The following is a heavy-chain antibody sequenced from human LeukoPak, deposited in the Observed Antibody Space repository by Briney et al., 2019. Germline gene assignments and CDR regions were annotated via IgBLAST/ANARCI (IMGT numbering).Heavy chain of an antibody. CDR3: AREWELRPQGAFDI. V-gene: IGHV1-8*01. CDR2: MNPTSGNT. D-gene: IGHD1-26*01. CDR1: GYTFTSYD. Sequence: ASVKVSCKASGYTFTSYDINWVRQATGQGLEWMGWMNPTSGNTGYAQKFQGRVTMTRNTSISTAYMELSSLRSEDTAVYYCAREWELRPQGAFDIWGQGTMVTVSS. J-gene: IGHJ3*02.